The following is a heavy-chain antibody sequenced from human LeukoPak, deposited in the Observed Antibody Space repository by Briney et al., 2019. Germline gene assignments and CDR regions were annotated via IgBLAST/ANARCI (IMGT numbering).Heavy chain of an antibody. J-gene: IGHJ4*02. CDR3: ARLPHYYGSGSY. D-gene: IGHD3-10*01. Sequence: PSETLSLTCAVYGGSFSGYYWSWIRQPPGKGLEWIGEINHSGSTNYNPSLKSRVTISVDTSKNQFSLKLSSVTAADTAVYYCARLPHYYGSGSYWGQGTLVTVSS. V-gene: IGHV4-34*01. CDR2: INHSGST. CDR1: GGSFSGYY.